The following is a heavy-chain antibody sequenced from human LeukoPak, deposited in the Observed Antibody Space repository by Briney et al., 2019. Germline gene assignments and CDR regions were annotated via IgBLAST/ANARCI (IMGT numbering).Heavy chain of an antibody. CDR2: INPNSGGT. J-gene: IGHJ4*02. CDR1: GYTFTGYY. V-gene: IGHV1-2*02. D-gene: IGHD6-19*01. Sequence: ASVKVSCKASGYTFTGYYMHWVRQAPGQGLEWMGWINPNSGGTNYAQKFQGRVTMTRDTSISTAYMELSRLRSDDTAVYYCAGSDSSGWAFDYWGQGTLVTVSS. CDR3: AGSDSSGWAFDY.